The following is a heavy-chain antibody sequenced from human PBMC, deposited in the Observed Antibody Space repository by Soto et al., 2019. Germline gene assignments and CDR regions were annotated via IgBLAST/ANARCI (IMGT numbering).Heavy chain of an antibody. CDR2: IDPSDSYT. CDR3: ARHQMGATYYYYYGMDV. V-gene: IGHV5-10-1*01. D-gene: IGHD1-26*01. J-gene: IGHJ6*02. CDR1: GYSFTSYW. Sequence: LGESLKISCKGSGYSFTSYWISWVRQMPGKGLEWMGRIDPSDSYTNYSPSFQGHVTISADKSISTAYLQWSSLKASDTAMYYCARHQMGATYYYYYGMDVWGQGTTVTVSS.